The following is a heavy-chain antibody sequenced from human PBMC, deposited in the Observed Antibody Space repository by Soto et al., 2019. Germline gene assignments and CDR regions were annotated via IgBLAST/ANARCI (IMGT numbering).Heavy chain of an antibody. CDR3: ATRVGATPLFDY. Sequence: ASVKVSCKVSGYTLTELSMHWVRQAPGKGLEWMGGFDPEDGETIYAQKFQGRVTMTEDTSTDTAYMELSSLRSENTAVYYCATRVGATPLFDYWGQGTLVTVS. V-gene: IGHV1-24*01. CDR2: FDPEDGET. J-gene: IGHJ4*02. D-gene: IGHD1-26*01. CDR1: GYTLTELS.